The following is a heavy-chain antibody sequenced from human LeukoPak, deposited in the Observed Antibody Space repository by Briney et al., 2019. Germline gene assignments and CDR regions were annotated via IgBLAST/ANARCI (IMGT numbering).Heavy chain of an antibody. CDR3: ARCSGGSCYSLDY. J-gene: IGHJ4*02. D-gene: IGHD2-15*01. V-gene: IGHV4-34*01. CDR2: INHSGST. Sequence: SETLSLTCAVYGGSFSGYYWSWIRQPPGKGLEWIGEINHSGSTNYNPSLKSRVTISVDTSKNQFSLKLSSVTAADTAVYYCARCSGGSCYSLDYWGQGTLVTVSS. CDR1: GGSFSGYY.